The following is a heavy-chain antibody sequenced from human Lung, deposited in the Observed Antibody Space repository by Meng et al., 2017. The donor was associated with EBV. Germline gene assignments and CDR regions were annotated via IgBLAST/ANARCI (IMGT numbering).Heavy chain of an antibody. J-gene: IGHJ4*02. CDR2: INAYNGDT. CDR3: ANAGRFGESLGDY. V-gene: IGHV1-18*01. CDR1: GYTFTSYG. D-gene: IGHD3-10*01. Sequence: DQQVKSGGEVKRRGPSVKFYCKASGYTFTSYGITSVRQAPGQGLEWMGWINAYNGDTNYAQTLQGRVTMTTDTSTSTAYMELSSLRSEDTAVYYCANAGRFGESLGDYWGQGILVTVSS.